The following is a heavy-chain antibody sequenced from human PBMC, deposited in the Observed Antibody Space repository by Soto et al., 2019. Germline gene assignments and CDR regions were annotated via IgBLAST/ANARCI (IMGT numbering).Heavy chain of an antibody. CDR1: GFSFSRYW. Sequence: LRLSCAASGFSFSRYWLNLLRQAPGKGLEWVANIKRDGSEKYYADSVKGRFAISRDNAKNSLHLQMNSPRADDPAVCYCARGSDFGSGTADFDCWGQGTLVTVSS. CDR3: ARGSDFGSGTADFDC. D-gene: IGHD3-10*01. V-gene: IGHV3-7*01. CDR2: IKRDGSEK. J-gene: IGHJ4*02.